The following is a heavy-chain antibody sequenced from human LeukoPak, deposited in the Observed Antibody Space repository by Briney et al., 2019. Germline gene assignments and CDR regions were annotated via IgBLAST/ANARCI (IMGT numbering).Heavy chain of an antibody. CDR1: GFTFSSYA. V-gene: IGHV3-23*01. D-gene: IGHD1-26*01. Sequence: PGGSLRLSCAASGFTFSSYAMSWVRQAPGKGLEWVSAISGSGGSTYYADSVKGRFTISRDNSKNTLYLQMNSLRAEDTAIYYCAKDRGSSGSYWDEYFDYWGQGTLVTVSS. CDR2: ISGSGGST. J-gene: IGHJ4*02. CDR3: AKDRGSSGSYWDEYFDY.